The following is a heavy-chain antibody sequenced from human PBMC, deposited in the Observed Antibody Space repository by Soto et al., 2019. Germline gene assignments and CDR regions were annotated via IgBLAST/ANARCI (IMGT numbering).Heavy chain of an antibody. CDR2: ISGFNGNT. Sequence: ASVKVSCKASGYTFNFYGITWVRQAPGQGLEWMGWISGFNGNTNYAADLQGRVTMTTDTSTSTAYMELRGLRSDDTAVYYCGRSSSMLGAGWSDSWGRGTLVTVSS. CDR1: GYTFNFYG. D-gene: IGHD2-8*01. V-gene: IGHV1-18*01. J-gene: IGHJ5*01. CDR3: GRSSSMLGAGWSDS.